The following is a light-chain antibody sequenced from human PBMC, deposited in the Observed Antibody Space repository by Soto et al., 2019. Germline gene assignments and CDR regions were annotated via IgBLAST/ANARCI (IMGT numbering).Light chain of an antibody. V-gene: IGKV2-28*01. Sequence: DIVMTQSPLSLPVTPGEAASISCRSSQSVLNSDGYNRMDWYLQKPGRSQQLLIYLGSNRASGVPDRLSGSGSGTDFTLTISRVEAEDVGVYYCMQALQTPWTFGQGTKVEIK. J-gene: IGKJ1*01. CDR3: MQALQTPWT. CDR1: QSVLNSDGYNR. CDR2: LGS.